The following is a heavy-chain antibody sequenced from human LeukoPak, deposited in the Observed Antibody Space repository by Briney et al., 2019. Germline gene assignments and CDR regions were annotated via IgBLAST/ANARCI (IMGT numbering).Heavy chain of an antibody. CDR2: IDPSDSYT. CDR3: AFGYYYDSSARDY. CDR1: GYSFTSYW. D-gene: IGHD3-22*01. J-gene: IGHJ4*02. V-gene: IGHV5-10-1*01. Sequence: GESLKISCKGSGYSFTSYWISWVRQMPGKGLEWMGRIDPSDSYTNYSPSFQGHVTISADKSISTAYLQWSSLKASDTAMYYCAFGYYYDSSARDYWGQGTLVTVSS.